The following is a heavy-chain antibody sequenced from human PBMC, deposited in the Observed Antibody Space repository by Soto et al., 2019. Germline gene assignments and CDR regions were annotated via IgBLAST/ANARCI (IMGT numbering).Heavy chain of an antibody. CDR2: ISYDGSNK. CDR3: AKDRERNSSSWYYFDY. V-gene: IGHV3-30*18. CDR1: GFTFSSYG. Sequence: GGSLRLSCAASGFTFSSYGMHWVRQAPGKGLEWVAVISYDGSNKYYADSVKGRFTISRDNSKNTVYLQMNSLRTEDTAVYYCAKDRERNSSSWYYFDYWGQGTLVTVSS. D-gene: IGHD6-13*01. J-gene: IGHJ4*02.